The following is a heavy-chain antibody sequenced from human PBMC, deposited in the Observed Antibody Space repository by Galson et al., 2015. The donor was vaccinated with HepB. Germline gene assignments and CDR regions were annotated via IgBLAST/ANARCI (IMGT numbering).Heavy chain of an antibody. J-gene: IGHJ4*02. CDR3: AREKATGTPYFFDY. CDR2: IVPIFNTP. Sequence: SVKVSCKASGGTFSNYAISWVRQAPGQGLEWMGGIVPIFNTPSYAQKFQGRVTITADDSTSTAYMELSSLRSEDTAVYYCAREKATGTPYFFDYWGQGTLVIVSS. V-gene: IGHV1-69*13. CDR1: GGTFSNYA. D-gene: IGHD1-7*01.